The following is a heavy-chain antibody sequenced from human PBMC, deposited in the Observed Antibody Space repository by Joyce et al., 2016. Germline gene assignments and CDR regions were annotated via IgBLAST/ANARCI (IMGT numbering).Heavy chain of an antibody. D-gene: IGHD3-22*01. J-gene: IGHJ4*02. Sequence: QVHLVQSGAEVKTPGASVRVSCKNSGYTFTGSFMHWVRLAPEQGLEWMGWNNPNSGDTNYAQKFQGRGTMTRDTSITTAYMELSRLRSDDTAVYYCTSHYYDSSAYYNDYWGQGTLVTVSS. CDR1: GYTFTGSF. CDR3: TSHYYDSSAYYNDY. CDR2: NNPNSGDT. V-gene: IGHV1-2*02.